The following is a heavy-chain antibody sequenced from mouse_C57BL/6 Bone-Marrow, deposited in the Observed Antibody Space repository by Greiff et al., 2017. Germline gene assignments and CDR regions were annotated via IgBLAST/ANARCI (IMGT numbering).Heavy chain of an antibody. V-gene: IGHV5-6*01. CDR2: ISSGGSYT. CDR3: ARLITTSYYYAMDY. J-gene: IGHJ4*01. CDR1: GFTFSSYG. D-gene: IGHD2-4*01. Sequence: EVMLVESGGDLVKPGGSLKLSCAASGFTFSSYGMSWVRQTPDKRLEWVATISSGGSYTYYPDSVKGRFTISRDNAKNTLYLQMSSLKSEDTAIYYCARLITTSYYYAMDYWGQGTSVTVSS.